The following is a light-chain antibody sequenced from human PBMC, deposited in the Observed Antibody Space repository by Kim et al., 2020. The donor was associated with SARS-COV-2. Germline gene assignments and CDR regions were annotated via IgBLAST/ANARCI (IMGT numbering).Light chain of an antibody. CDR2: AAF. CDR3: QQNYITPFT. J-gene: IGKJ3*01. Sequence: ASIGDRVTITGRASQSISTYLNWYQQKPGKAPELLIYAAFSLQSGVPSRFSGSGSGTDFTLTINSLQPEDFTTYYCQQNYITPFTFGPGTKVDIK. CDR1: QSISTY. V-gene: IGKV1-39*01.